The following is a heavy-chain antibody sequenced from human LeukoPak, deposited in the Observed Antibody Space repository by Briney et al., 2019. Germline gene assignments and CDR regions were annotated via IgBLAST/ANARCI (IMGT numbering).Heavy chain of an antibody. V-gene: IGHV4-4*09. Sequence: SETLSLTFTVSGGSISSYYWSWIRQPPGKGLEWIGYIYTSGSTNYNPSLKNRVTTSVDTSKNQFSLKLSSVTAADTAVYYCARQEYSSSGDAFDIWGQGTMVTVSS. D-gene: IGHD6-6*01. CDR1: GGSISSYY. CDR3: ARQEYSSSGDAFDI. J-gene: IGHJ3*02. CDR2: IYTSGST.